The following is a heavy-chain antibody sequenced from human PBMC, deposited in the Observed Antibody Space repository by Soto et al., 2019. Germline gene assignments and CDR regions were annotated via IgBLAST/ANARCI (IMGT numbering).Heavy chain of an antibody. J-gene: IGHJ4*02. V-gene: IGHV4-4*02. CDR2: VYYNGYT. Sequence: SETLSLTCAVSGGSISSSNWWSWVRQPPGKGLEYIGFVYYNGYTSYNPSLQSRVTISVDMSMNQFSLRLSSVTAADTAVYYCARRTWSTSCFDYWGQGALVTVSS. CDR3: ARRTWSTSCFDY. CDR1: GGSISSSNW. D-gene: IGHD6-6*01.